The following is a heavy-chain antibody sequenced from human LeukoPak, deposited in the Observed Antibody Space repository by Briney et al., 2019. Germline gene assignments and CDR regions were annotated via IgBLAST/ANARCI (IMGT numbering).Heavy chain of an antibody. J-gene: IGHJ6*02. CDR3: ARSLHYYGSGKGPNYYYYYGMDV. CDR2: INPNSGGT. Sequence: ASVKVSCKASGYTFTGYYMHWVRQAPGQGLEWMGWINPNSGGTNYAQKFQGRVTMTRDTSISTAYMELSRLRPDDTAVYYCARSLHYYGSGKGPNYYYYYGMDVWGQGTTVTVSS. V-gene: IGHV1-2*02. D-gene: IGHD3-10*01. CDR1: GYTFTGYY.